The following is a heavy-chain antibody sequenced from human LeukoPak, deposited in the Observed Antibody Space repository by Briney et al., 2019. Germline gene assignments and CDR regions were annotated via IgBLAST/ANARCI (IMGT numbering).Heavy chain of an antibody. CDR3: ARDEVDCDSSGWPDY. Sequence: ASVKVSCKASGYTFTSYYMHWVRQAPGQGLEWMGIINPSGGSTSYAQKFQGRVTMTRDTSTSTVYMELSSLRSEDTAVYYCARDEVDCDSSGWPDYWGQGTLVTVSS. CDR1: GYTFTSYY. V-gene: IGHV1-46*01. CDR2: INPSGGST. J-gene: IGHJ4*02. D-gene: IGHD6-19*01.